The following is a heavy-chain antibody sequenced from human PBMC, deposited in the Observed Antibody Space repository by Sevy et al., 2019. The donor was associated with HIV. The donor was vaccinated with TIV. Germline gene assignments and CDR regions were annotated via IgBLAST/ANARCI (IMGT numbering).Heavy chain of an antibody. V-gene: IGHV3-21*01. CDR1: GFTLSSYS. D-gene: IGHD3-22*01. Sequence: GGSLRLSCAASGFTLSSYSMNWVRQAPGKGLEWVSSISSSSSDIYYADSVKGRFTISRDNAKNSLYLQMNSLRAEDTAVYYCARVNFGDSSGYYYAFDIWGQGTMVTVSS. J-gene: IGHJ3*02. CDR2: ISSSSSDI. CDR3: ARVNFGDSSGYYYAFDI.